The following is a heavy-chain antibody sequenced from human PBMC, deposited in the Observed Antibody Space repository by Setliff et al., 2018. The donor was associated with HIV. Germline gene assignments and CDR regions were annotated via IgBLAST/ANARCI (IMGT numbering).Heavy chain of an antibody. V-gene: IGHV1-18*01. CDR2: ISTYSDER. CDR3: ARDVEHMMDV. Sequence: ASVKVSCKPSGYTFTTYGLSWVRQAPGQGLEWMGWISTYSDERSYAKNLQGRVTMTTDTSTSTAYMELRSLRFDDTAVYYCARDVEHMMDVWGQGTTVTVSS. CDR1: GYTFTTYG. J-gene: IGHJ6*02.